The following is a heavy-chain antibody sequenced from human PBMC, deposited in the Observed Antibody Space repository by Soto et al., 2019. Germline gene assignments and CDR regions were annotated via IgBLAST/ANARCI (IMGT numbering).Heavy chain of an antibody. V-gene: IGHV3-23*01. Sequence: QPGGSLRLSCAVSGFICSSYDMSWVRQAPGKGLEWVSTILVGGSTHYEDSVKGRFTISRDTSKNTVYLQMNSLTAGDTAVYYCAKATATGGGAFEIYGHGTLVTVSS. D-gene: IGHD2-8*02. J-gene: IGHJ3*02. CDR1: GFICSSYD. CDR2: ILVGGST. CDR3: AKATATGGGAFEI.